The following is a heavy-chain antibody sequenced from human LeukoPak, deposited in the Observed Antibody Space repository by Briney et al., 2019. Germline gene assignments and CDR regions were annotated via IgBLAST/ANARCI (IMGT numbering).Heavy chain of an antibody. V-gene: IGHV4-59*01. CDR1: GVSISSYY. D-gene: IGHD3-22*01. Sequence: SETLSLTCTVSGVSISSYYWSWIRQPPGKGLEWIGYIYYSGSTNYNPSLKSRVTISVDTSKNQFSLKLSSVTAADTAVYYCASGYYYDSSGYHDAFDIWGQGTMVTVSS. CDR3: ASGYYYDSSGYHDAFDI. J-gene: IGHJ3*02. CDR2: IYYSGST.